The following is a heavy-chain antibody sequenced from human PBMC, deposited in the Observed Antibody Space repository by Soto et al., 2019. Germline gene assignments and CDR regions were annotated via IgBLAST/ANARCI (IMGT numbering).Heavy chain of an antibody. V-gene: IGHV3-30-3*01. CDR2: ISYDGSNK. CDR1: GFTFSSYA. CDR3: ARGRCSSTSCYLVIGHYFDY. D-gene: IGHD2-2*01. J-gene: IGHJ4*02. Sequence: GGSLRLSCAASGFTFSSYAMHWVRQAPGKGLEWVAVISYDGSNKYYADSVKGRFTISRDNSKNTLYLQMNSLRAEDTAVYYCARGRCSSTSCYLVIGHYFDYWGQGTLVTVSS.